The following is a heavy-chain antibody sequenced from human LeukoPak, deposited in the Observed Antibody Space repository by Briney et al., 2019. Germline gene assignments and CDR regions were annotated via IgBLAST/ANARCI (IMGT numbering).Heavy chain of an antibody. CDR2: IYYSGST. V-gene: IGHV4-59*08. CDR1: GGSISSYY. Sequence: SETLSLTCTVSGGSISSYYWSWIRQPPGKGLEWIGYIYYSGSTNYNPSLKSRVTISVDTSKNQFSLKLSSVIAAVTAVYYCASGTYYYGSGSSFDYWGQGTLVTVSS. J-gene: IGHJ4*02. CDR3: ASGTYYYGSGSSFDY. D-gene: IGHD3-10*01.